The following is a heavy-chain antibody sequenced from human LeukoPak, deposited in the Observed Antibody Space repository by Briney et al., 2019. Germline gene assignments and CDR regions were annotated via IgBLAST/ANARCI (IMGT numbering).Heavy chain of an antibody. Sequence: SVKVSCKASGGTFSSYAISWVRQAPGQGLEWMGGIIPIFGTANYAQKFQGRVTITTDESTSTAYMELSSLRSEDTAAYYCAREAGSGSYYFLTGYYYMDVWGKGTTVTVSS. J-gene: IGHJ6*03. CDR2: IIPIFGTA. CDR3: AREAGSGSYYFLTGYYYMDV. CDR1: GGTFSSYA. D-gene: IGHD1-26*01. V-gene: IGHV1-69*05.